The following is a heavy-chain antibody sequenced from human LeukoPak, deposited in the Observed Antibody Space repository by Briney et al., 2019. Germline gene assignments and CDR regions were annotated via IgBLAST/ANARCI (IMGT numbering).Heavy chain of an antibody. V-gene: IGHV1-2*02. Sequence: ASVKVSCKASGYTFTGYYMHWVRQTPGQGLEWMGWINPNSGGTNYAQKFQGRVTMTRDTSISTAYMELSRLRSDDTAVYYCARGVRVVPAAITDYWGQGTLVTVSS. D-gene: IGHD2-2*02. CDR2: INPNSGGT. CDR1: GYTFTGYY. CDR3: ARGVRVVPAAITDY. J-gene: IGHJ4*02.